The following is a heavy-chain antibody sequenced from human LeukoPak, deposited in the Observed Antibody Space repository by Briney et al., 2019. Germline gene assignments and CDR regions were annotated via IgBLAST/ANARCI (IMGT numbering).Heavy chain of an antibody. Sequence: SGPTLVNPTQTLTLTCTFSGFSLSTSGMCVSWIRQPPGKALGWLARIDWDDDKYYSTSLKTRLTISKDTSKNQVVLTMTNMDPVDTATYYCARDYGGNSPVDYWGQGTLVTVSS. CDR2: IDWDDDK. J-gene: IGHJ4*02. CDR1: GFSLSTSGMC. CDR3: ARDYGGNSPVDY. D-gene: IGHD4-17*01. V-gene: IGHV2-70*11.